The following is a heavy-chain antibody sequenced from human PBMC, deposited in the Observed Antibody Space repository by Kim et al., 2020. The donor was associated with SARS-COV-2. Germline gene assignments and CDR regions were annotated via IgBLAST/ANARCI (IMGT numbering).Heavy chain of an antibody. J-gene: IGHJ4*02. Sequence: GGSLRLSCAASGFRFSGYVMDWVRQAPGKGLEWVSSISSSSSYTYYADAVKGRFTISRDNAKNSLYLQMDGLRAEDTAIYFCARIDGSGTYTIDYWGQGTLVTVHS. V-gene: IGHV3-21*01. D-gene: IGHD3-10*01. CDR1: GFRFSGYV. CDR2: ISSSSSYT. CDR3: ARIDGSGTYTIDY.